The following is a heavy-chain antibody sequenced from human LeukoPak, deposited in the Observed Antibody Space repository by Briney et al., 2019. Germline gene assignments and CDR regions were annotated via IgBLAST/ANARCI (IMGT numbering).Heavy chain of an antibody. V-gene: IGHV3-30*02. Sequence: GGSLRLSCAASGFTFGSYGMHWVRQAPGKGLEWVAFIRYDGSNKYYADSVKGRFTISRDNSKNTLYLQMNSLRAEDTAVYYCAKDSQGLSPNYFDYWGQGTLVTVSS. CDR1: GFTFGSYG. CDR3: AKDSQGLSPNYFDY. J-gene: IGHJ4*02. CDR2: IRYDGSNK.